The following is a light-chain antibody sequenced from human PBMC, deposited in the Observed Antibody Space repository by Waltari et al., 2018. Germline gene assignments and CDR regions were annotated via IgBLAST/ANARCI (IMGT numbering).Light chain of an antibody. V-gene: IGLV1-44*01. CDR2: TNN. Sequence: QSVLTQPPSASGTPGQRVTISCSGSTSNIGSNTVNWYRQLPGTALKLLIYTNNQRPSGVPDRFSGSKSGTSASLAISGLQSEDEADYYCAAWDDSLIWVFGGGTKLTVL. J-gene: IGLJ3*02. CDR3: AAWDDSLIWV. CDR1: TSNIGSNT.